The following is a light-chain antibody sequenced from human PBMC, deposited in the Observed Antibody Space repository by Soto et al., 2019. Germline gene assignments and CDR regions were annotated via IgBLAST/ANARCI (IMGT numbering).Light chain of an antibody. CDR3: SSYAGSPSYV. CDR2: EVS. CDR1: SSDVGGYNY. V-gene: IGLV2-8*01. J-gene: IGLJ1*01. Sequence: QSVLTQPPSASGSPGQSVTISCTGTSSDVGGYNYVSWYQQHPGKAPKLMIYEVSKRPSGVPDRFSGSKSGNTASLTVSGLQAEDEADYYCSSYAGSPSYVFGTGTKFTVL.